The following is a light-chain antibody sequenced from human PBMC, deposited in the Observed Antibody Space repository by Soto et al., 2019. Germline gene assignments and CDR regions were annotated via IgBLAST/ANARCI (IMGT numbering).Light chain of an antibody. J-gene: IGKJ1*01. V-gene: IGKV1-5*03. CDR2: KAS. Sequence: DIQMTQSPSTLSGSVGDRVTITCRASQTISSWLAWYQQKPGKAPKLLIYKASTSKSGVPTRISGSGSGTEFTLTISILQADDVATYCCQHYNSHSGAFGQGTKVDIK. CDR1: QTISSW. CDR3: QHYNSHSGA.